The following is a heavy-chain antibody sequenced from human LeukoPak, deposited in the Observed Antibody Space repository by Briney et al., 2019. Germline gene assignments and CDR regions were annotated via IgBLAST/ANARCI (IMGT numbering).Heavy chain of an antibody. CDR3: ARVTRRDTAMDNTGESDY. Sequence: PSETLSLTCAVSGGSISSSNWWSWVRQPPGKGLEWIGEIYHSGSTNYNPSLKSRVTISVDTSKNQFSLKLSSVTAADTAVYYCARVTRRDTAMDNTGESDYWGQGTLVTVSS. CDR1: GGSISSSNW. D-gene: IGHD5-18*01. J-gene: IGHJ4*02. CDR2: IYHSGST. V-gene: IGHV4-4*02.